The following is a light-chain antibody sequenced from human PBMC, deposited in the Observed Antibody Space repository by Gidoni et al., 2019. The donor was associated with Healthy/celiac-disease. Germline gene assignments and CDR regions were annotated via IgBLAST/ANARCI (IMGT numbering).Light chain of an antibody. CDR2: GAS. CDR1: QSVSSSY. V-gene: IGKV3-20*01. Sequence: EIVLTQSPGTLSLSPGERATLSCRASQSVSSSYLAWYQQKPGQAPRLLIYGASSRATGIPDRFSCSGSGTDFTLTISRLEPEDFAVYYCQQYGSSPQTFGHGTKVEIK. CDR3: QQYGSSPQT. J-gene: IGKJ1*01.